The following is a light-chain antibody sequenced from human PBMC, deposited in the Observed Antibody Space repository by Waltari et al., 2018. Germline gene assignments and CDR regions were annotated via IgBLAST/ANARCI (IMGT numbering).Light chain of an antibody. Sequence: DIQMTQSPSTLSASVGDAVTITCRASQSIANWLAWYQQKPGTAPKLLIYKASTLESGVPSRYRGRTSGTEFTLTIRSLQPDDFATYYCLRYDSYVWKFGQGTKVENK. J-gene: IGKJ1*01. CDR1: QSIANW. V-gene: IGKV1-5*03. CDR3: LRYDSYVWK. CDR2: KAS.